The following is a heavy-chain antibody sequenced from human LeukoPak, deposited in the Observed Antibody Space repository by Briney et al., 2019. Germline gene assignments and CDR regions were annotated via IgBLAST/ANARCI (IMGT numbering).Heavy chain of an antibody. J-gene: IGHJ4*02. Sequence: GGSLRLSCAASGFTFDDYAMHWVRQAPGKGLEWVSGSSWNSGSIGYADSVKGRFTISRDNAKNSLYLQMNSLRAEDTALYYCAKEGYCSSTSCYALDYWGQGTLVTVSS. CDR1: GFTFDDYA. CDR3: AKEGYCSSTSCYALDY. CDR2: SSWNSGSI. V-gene: IGHV3-9*01. D-gene: IGHD2-2*01.